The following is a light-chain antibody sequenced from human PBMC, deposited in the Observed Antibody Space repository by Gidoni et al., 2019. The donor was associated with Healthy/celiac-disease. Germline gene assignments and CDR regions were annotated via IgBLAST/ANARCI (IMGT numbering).Light chain of an antibody. CDR3: QQNNSYSWT. CDR2: DSS. V-gene: IGKV1-5*01. CDR1: QSISSW. Sequence: DIQVTQSPSTLSASVGDRVTTTCRARQSISSWLAWYQQKPGKAPQLLIYDSSSLESGVPSRCSGSGSGTEFTLTSSSLQPDYFATYYCQQNNSYSWTFGQGTKVEIK. J-gene: IGKJ1*01.